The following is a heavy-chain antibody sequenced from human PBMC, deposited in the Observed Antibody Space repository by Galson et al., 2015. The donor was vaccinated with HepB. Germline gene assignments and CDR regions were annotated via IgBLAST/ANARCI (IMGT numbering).Heavy chain of an antibody. Sequence: SVKVSCKASGSTFTSYYMHWVRQAPGQGLEWMGIINPSGGSTSYAQKFQGRVTMTRDTSTSTVYMELSSLRSEDTAVFYCARDSHHDSYYDSSGYIPRPIDYWGQGTLVTVSS. V-gene: IGHV1-46*01. CDR2: INPSGGST. CDR1: GSTFTSYY. D-gene: IGHD3-22*01. J-gene: IGHJ4*02. CDR3: ARDSHHDSYYDSSGYIPRPIDY.